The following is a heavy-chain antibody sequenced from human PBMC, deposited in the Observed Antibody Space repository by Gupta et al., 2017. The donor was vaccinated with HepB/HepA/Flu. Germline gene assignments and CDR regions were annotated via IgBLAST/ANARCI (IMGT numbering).Heavy chain of an antibody. CDR2: ISASGSST. CDR1: GFTFSDYY. J-gene: IGHJ3*01. Sequence: QVHLVESGGGLVKPGGSLRLSCDASGFTFSDYYITWIRQAPGKGLECVSYISASGSSTYYTDSLKGRFTISRDNAKNSLYLQMNSLRAEDTALYYCARRRDGYNLNAFDVWGQGTMVTGSS. CDR3: ARRRDGYNLNAFDV. V-gene: IGHV3-11*01. D-gene: IGHD5-12*01.